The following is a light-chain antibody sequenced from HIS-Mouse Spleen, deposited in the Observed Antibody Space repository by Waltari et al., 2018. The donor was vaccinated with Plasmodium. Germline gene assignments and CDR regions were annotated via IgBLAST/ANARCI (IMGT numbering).Light chain of an antibody. J-gene: IGLJ3*02. CDR3: YSTDSSGNHRV. Sequence: SYELTQPPSVSVSPGQQVRITCPGDALPKKYAYWYQQKSGQAPVLVIYEDSKRPSGIPERFSGSSSGTMATLTISGAQVEDEADYYCYSTDSSGNHRVFGGGTKLTVL. CDR2: EDS. V-gene: IGLV3-10*01. CDR1: ALPKKY.